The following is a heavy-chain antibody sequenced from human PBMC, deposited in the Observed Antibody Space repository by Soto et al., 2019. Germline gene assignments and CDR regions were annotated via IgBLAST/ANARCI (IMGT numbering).Heavy chain of an antibody. Sequence: GGSLRLSCAASGFTFSSYWMSWVRQAPGKGLEWVSNISRSGSNTYYADSVKGRFTISRDNSKNTLYLQMNSLRAEDTAVYYCAKCALAGSSCDYMDVWGKGTTVTVSS. CDR2: ISRSGSNT. D-gene: IGHD6-13*01. CDR1: GFTFSSYW. CDR3: AKCALAGSSCDYMDV. V-gene: IGHV3-23*01. J-gene: IGHJ6*03.